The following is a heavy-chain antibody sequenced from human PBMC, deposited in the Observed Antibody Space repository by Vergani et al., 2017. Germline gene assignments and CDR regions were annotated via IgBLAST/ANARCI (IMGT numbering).Heavy chain of an antibody. V-gene: IGHV3-33*01. D-gene: IGHD5-18*01. CDR1: GFTFSSYG. Sequence: QVQLVESGGGVVQPGRSLRLSCAASGFTFSSYGMHWVRQAPGKGLEWVAVIWYDGSNKYYADSVKGRFTISRDNSKNTLYLQMNSLRAEDTAVYYCARDQRGYSYYDAFEIWGQGTMVTVSS. CDR2: IWYDGSNK. CDR3: ARDQRGYSYYDAFEI. J-gene: IGHJ3*02.